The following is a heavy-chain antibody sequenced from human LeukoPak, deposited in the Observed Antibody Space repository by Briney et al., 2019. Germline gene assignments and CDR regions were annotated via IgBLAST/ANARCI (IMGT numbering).Heavy chain of an antibody. D-gene: IGHD6-13*01. J-gene: IGHJ4*02. CDR1: GFSLSTSGVG. V-gene: IGHV2-5*01. CDR2: IYWNDDK. Sequence: SGPTLVNPTQTLTLTCTFSGFSLSTSGVGVGWIRQPPGKALEWLALIYWNDDKRYSPSLKSRLTITKDTSKNQVVLTMTNMDPVDTATYYCAHRSIAAAGKEFDYRGQGTLVTVSS. CDR3: AHRSIAAAGKEFDY.